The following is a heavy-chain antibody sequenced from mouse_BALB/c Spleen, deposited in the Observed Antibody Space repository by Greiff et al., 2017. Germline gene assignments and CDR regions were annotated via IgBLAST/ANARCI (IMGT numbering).Heavy chain of an antibody. Sequence: VQLQQSGAELVRSGASVKLSCTASGFNITDYYMHWVKQRPEQGLEWIGWIDPENGDTEYAPKFQGKATMTADTSSNTAYLQLSSLTSEDSAVYYCSEGLRRPFAYWGQGTLVTVSA. CDR1: GFNITDYY. CDR2: IDPENGDT. D-gene: IGHD2-2*01. V-gene: IGHV14-4*02. CDR3: SEGLRRPFAY. J-gene: IGHJ3*01.